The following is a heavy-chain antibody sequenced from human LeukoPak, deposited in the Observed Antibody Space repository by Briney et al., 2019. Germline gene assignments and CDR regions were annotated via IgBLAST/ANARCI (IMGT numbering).Heavy chain of an antibody. CDR2: IIPILGIA. Sequence: GASVKVSCKASGGTFSSYAISWVRQAPGQGLEWMGRIIPILGIANYAQKFQGRVTITADKSTSTAYMELSSLRSEDTAVYYCAMFFSGYDWGPLGYWGQGTLVTVSS. J-gene: IGHJ4*02. CDR3: AMFFSGYDWGPLGY. D-gene: IGHD5-12*01. V-gene: IGHV1-69*04. CDR1: GGTFSSYA.